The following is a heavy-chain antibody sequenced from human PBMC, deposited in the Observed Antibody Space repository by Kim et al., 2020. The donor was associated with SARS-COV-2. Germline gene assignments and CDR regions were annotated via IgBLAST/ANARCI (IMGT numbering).Heavy chain of an antibody. CDR3: AKNRESSGWAPFDY. V-gene: IGHV3-23*01. CDR1: GFTFSNNA. CDR2: IRGSGGSK. D-gene: IGHD6-19*01. Sequence: GGSLRLSCAASGFTFSNNAMSWVRQAPGKGLEWVSGIRGSGGSKYYADSVKGRFTISRDNSKNTLYLQMDSLRAEDTAVYYCAKNRESSGWAPFDYWGQGTLATVSS. J-gene: IGHJ4*02.